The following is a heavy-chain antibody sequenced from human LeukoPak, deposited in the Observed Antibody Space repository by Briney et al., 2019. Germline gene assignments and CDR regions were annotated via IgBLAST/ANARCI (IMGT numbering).Heavy chain of an antibody. D-gene: IGHD4-23*01. CDR1: GGSVSSYY. J-gene: IGHJ6*02. V-gene: IGHV4-59*02. Sequence: SETLSLTCTVSGGSVSSYYWSWIRQPPGKGLEWIGYIYYSGSTNYNPSLKSRVTISVDTSKNQFSLKLSSVTAADTAVYYCARTNWDYGGNPRAFGMDAWGQGTTVTVSS. CDR3: ARTNWDYGGNPRAFGMDA. CDR2: IYYSGST.